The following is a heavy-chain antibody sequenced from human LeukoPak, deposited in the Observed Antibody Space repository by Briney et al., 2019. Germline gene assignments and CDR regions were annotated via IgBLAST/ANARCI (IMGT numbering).Heavy chain of an antibody. CDR1: GLPDNSYY. CDR2: IYSGGST. D-gene: IGHD5-24*01. V-gene: IGHV3-53*01. J-gene: IGHJ3*02. Sequence: RHFCAACGLPDNSYYMSWVRQAPGKGLGGVSGIYSGGSTYFQDSVKGRFTISRDNSKNTLYLQMNRLRAEDTAVYYCARDFRDGYNYEYAFDSGGQGTMVTVSS. CDR3: ARDFRDGYNYEYAFDS.